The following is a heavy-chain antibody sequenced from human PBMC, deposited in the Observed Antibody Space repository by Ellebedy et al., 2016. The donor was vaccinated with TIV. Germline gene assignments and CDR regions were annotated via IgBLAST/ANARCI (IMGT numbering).Heavy chain of an antibody. CDR1: GFTFSDYY. D-gene: IGHD3-16*02. Sequence: PGGSLRLSCAASGFTFSDYYMSWIRQAPGKGLEWVSYISSSSSYTNYADSVKGRFTISRDNAKNSLYLQMNSLRAEETAVYYCARGQLRLGELSLAPFDYWGQGTLVTVSS. CDR3: ARGQLRLGELSLAPFDY. J-gene: IGHJ4*02. V-gene: IGHV3-11*06. CDR2: ISSSSSYT.